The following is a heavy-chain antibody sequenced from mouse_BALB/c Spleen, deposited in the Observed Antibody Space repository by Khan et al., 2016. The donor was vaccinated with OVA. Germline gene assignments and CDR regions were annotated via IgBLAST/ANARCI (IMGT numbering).Heavy chain of an antibody. Sequence: QIQLVQSGPELKKPGETVKISCKASGYTFTAYSMPWVQQAPGKGLKWMGWINTETGEPTYADDFKGRFAFSLETSASTSYLQINNLKNEDTATYFCARDRYGYFAYWGQGTTLTVSS. V-gene: IGHV9-2-1*01. CDR2: INTETGEP. CDR3: ARDRYGYFAY. J-gene: IGHJ2*01. CDR1: GYTFTAYS. D-gene: IGHD2-14*01.